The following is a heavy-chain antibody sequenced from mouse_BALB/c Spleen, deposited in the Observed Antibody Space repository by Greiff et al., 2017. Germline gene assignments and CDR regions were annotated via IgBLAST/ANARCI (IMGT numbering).Heavy chain of an antibody. CDR3: ARNFYDGYYRFAY. CDR1: GYTFTSYW. V-gene: IGHV1-7*01. J-gene: IGHJ3*01. CDR2: INPSTGYT. Sequence: VQLQQSGAELAKPGASVKMSCKASGYTFTSYWMHWVKQRPGQGLEWIGYINPSTGYTEYNQKFKDKATLTADKSSSTAYMQLSSLTSEDSAVYYCARNFYDGYYRFAYWGQGTLVTVSA. D-gene: IGHD2-3*01.